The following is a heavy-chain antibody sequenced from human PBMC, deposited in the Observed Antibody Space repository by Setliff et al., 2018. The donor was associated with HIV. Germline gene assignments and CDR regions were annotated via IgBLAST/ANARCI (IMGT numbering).Heavy chain of an antibody. Sequence: PSETLSLTCTVSGGSISGYYWSWIRQPAGKGLEWIGRIYPSGSTSYNPSLQSRVVMSVDTPKNQFSLRLISVTAADTAVYFCARVSKGDYGGNFDSWGQGTLVTVSS. D-gene: IGHD4-17*01. CDR3: ARVSKGDYGGNFDS. CDR1: GGSISGYY. J-gene: IGHJ4*02. V-gene: IGHV4-4*07. CDR2: IYPSGST.